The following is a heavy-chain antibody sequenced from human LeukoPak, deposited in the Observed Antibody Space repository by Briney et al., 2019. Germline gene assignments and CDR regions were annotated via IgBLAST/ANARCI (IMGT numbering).Heavy chain of an antibody. CDR2: IKSKTDGGTT. Sequence: GGSLRLSCAASGFTFSNAWMSWVRQAPGKGLEWVVRIKSKTDGGTTDYAAPVKGRFTISRDDSKNTLYLQMNSLKTEDTAVYYCTTDGYSLADYWGQGTLVTVSS. D-gene: IGHD6-13*01. CDR1: GFTFSNAW. V-gene: IGHV3-15*01. J-gene: IGHJ4*02. CDR3: TTDGYSLADY.